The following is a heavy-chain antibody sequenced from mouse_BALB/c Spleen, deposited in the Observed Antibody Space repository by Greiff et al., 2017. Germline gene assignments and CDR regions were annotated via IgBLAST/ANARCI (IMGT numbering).Heavy chain of an antibody. CDR3: ARWDDYDRDFAY. CDR1: GYSFTSYY. CDR2: IDPFNGGT. Sequence: EVQLQQSGPELVKPGASVKISCKASGYSFTSYYMHWVKQSHGKSLEWIGYIDPFNGGTSYNQKFKGKATLTVDKSSSTAYMHLSSLTSEDSAVYYCARWDDYDRDFAYWGQGTLVTVSA. J-gene: IGHJ3*01. V-gene: IGHV1S135*01. D-gene: IGHD2-4*01.